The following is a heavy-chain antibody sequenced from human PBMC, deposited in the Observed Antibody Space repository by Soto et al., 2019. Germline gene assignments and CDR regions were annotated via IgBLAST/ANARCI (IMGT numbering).Heavy chain of an antibody. CDR3: AIIPPSSRPSQFDY. CDR1: GGTFSSYA. Sequence: QVQLVQSGAEVKKPGSSVKVSCKASGGTFSSYAISWVRQAPGQGLEWMGGIIPIFGTANYAQKFQGRVTITTDESTSTAYMALSSLRSEDTAVYYWAIIPPSSRPSQFDYWGQGTLVTVSS. CDR2: IIPIFGTA. D-gene: IGHD3-16*02. J-gene: IGHJ4*02. V-gene: IGHV1-69*01.